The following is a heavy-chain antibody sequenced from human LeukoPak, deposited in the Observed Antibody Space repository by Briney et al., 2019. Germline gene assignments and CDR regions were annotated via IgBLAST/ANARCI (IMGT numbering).Heavy chain of an antibody. CDR1: VYWFSDYY. J-gene: IGHJ1*01. CDR2: INPKNGET. D-gene: IGHD1-26*01. Sequence: ASVEISCTASVYWFSDYYVHWVQQAPGKGLEWMGRINPKNGETMYEGKFLDRITISADTSTNTVYMQLSSLRSEDTAVYYCTTPSGSYFGYYYYHWWGQGTLVTVSS. CDR3: TTPSGSYFGYYYYHW. V-gene: IGHV1-69-2*01.